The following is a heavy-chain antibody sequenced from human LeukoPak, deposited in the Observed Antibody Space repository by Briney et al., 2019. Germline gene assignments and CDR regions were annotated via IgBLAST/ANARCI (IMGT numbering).Heavy chain of an antibody. V-gene: IGHV3-7*01. CDR3: ARGHEYSSSKSPPDY. D-gene: IGHD6-6*01. CDR1: GFTFSNYW. CDR2: IKQDGSEK. Sequence: GGSLRLSCAASGFTFSNYWMSWVRQPPGKGLEWVANIKQDGSEKYYVDSVKGRYTISRDNAKNSLYLQMNSLRAEDTAVYYCARGHEYSSSKSPPDYWGQGTLVTVSS. J-gene: IGHJ4*02.